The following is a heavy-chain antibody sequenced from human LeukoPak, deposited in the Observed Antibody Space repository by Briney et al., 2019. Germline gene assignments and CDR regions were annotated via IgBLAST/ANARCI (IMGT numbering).Heavy chain of an antibody. CDR1: GFTLSSYA. D-gene: IGHD6-19*01. V-gene: IGHV3-23*01. CDR2: ISGSGGST. CDR3: AKDNSYGFGIAVAGSGYYFDF. Sequence: GGSLRLSCAASGFTLSSYAMSWVRQAPGKGLEWVSAISGSGGSTYYADSVKGRFTISRDNSKNTLSLQMNSLRAEDTAVYYCAKDNSYGFGIAVAGSGYYFDFWGQGTLVTVSS. J-gene: IGHJ4*02.